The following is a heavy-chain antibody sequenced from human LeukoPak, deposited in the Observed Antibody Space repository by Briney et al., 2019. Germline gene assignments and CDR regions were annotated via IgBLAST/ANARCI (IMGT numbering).Heavy chain of an antibody. CDR2: ISYDGSNK. J-gene: IGHJ4*02. V-gene: IGHV3-30*03. Sequence: GGSLRLSCAASGFTFSSYGMHWVRQAPGKGLEWVAVISYDGSNKYYADSVKGRFTISRDNSKNTLYLQMNSLRAEDTAVYYCARGGGDYYFDYWGQGTLVTVSS. CDR1: GFTFSSYG. D-gene: IGHD3-16*01. CDR3: ARGGGDYYFDY.